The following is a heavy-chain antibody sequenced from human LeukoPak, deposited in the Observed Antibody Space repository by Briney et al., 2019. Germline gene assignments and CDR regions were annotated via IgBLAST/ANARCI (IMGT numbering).Heavy chain of an antibody. CDR2: IGTAGDT. J-gene: IGHJ6*02. CDR3: ARAIYGSGSYNGMDV. D-gene: IGHD3-10*01. CDR1: GFTFTNYD. V-gene: IGHV3-13*01. Sequence: GGSLRLSCAASGFTFTNYDMRWVRQATGKGLEWVSAIGTAGDTYYPGSVKGRFTISRENAKNSLYLQMNSLRAGDTAVYYCARAIYGSGSYNGMDVWGQGTTVTVSS.